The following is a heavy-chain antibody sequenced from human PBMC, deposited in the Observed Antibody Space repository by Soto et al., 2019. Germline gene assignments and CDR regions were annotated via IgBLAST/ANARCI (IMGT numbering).Heavy chain of an antibody. Sequence: QVQLVESGGGVVQPGRSLRLSCAASGFTFSSYGMHWVGQAPGKGLEWVAVIWYDGSNKYYADSVKGRFTISRDNSKNTLYLQMNSLRAEDTAVYYCARDLGACSGGSCYSSYYYYGMDVWGQGTTVTVSS. CDR1: GFTFSSYG. J-gene: IGHJ6*02. V-gene: IGHV3-33*01. CDR3: ARDLGACSGGSCYSSYYYYGMDV. CDR2: IWYDGSNK. D-gene: IGHD2-15*01.